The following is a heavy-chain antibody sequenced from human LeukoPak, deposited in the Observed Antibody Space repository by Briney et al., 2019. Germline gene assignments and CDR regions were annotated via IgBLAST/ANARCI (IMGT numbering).Heavy chain of an antibody. CDR3: ARVSGGWFDP. CDR2: IYYSGST. CDR1: GGSFSGYY. J-gene: IGHJ5*02. D-gene: IGHD3-10*01. Sequence: PSETLSLTCAAYGGSFSGYYWSWIRQPPGKGLEWIGYIYYSGSTNYNPSLKSRVTISVDTSKNQFSLKLSSVTAADTAVYYCARVSGGWFDPWGQGTLVTVSS. V-gene: IGHV4-59*01.